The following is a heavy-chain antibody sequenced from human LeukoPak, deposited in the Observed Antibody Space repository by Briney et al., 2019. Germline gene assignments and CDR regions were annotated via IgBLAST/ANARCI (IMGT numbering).Heavy chain of an antibody. D-gene: IGHD3/OR15-3a*01. J-gene: IGHJ4*02. V-gene: IGHV3-74*01. CDR3: ARDLNWLLLDY. Sequence: GGSLRLSSAASGLTFSAYWTHWVRQAPGKGLVWVSRVKYDGSTTAYADSVKGRFTISRDNTRNILYLEMNSLRVEDTAVYYCARDLNWLLLDYWSQGALVTVSS. CDR1: GLTFSAYW. CDR2: VKYDGSTT.